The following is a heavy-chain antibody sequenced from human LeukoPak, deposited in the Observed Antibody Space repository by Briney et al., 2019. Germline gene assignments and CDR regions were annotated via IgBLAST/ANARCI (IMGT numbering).Heavy chain of an antibody. CDR3: ASSLREILPAHSSYYYYYGMDV. CDR2: IYPGDSDT. Sequence: GESLKISCKGSGYSFTSYWIGWVRQMPGKGLEWMGIIYPGDSDTRYSPSFQGQVTISADKSISTAYLQWSSLKASDTAMYYCASSLREILPAHSSYYYYYGMDVWGQGTTVTVSS. D-gene: IGHD1-26*01. CDR1: GYSFTSYW. V-gene: IGHV5-51*01. J-gene: IGHJ6*02.